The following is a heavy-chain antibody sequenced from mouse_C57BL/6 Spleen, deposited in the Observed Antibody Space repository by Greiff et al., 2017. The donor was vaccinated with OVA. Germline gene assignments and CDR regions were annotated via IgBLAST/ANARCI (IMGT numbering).Heavy chain of an antibody. J-gene: IGHJ1*03. V-gene: IGHV1-72*01. CDR1: GYTFTSYW. CDR2: IDPNSGGT. CDR3: ASATVDSYWYFDV. Sequence: VQLQQPGAELVKPGASVKLSCKASGYTFTSYWMHWVKQRPGRGLEWIGRIDPNSGGTKYNEKFKSKATLTVDKPSRTAYMQLSSLTSEDSAVYYCASATVDSYWYFDVWGTGTTVTVSS. D-gene: IGHD1-1*01.